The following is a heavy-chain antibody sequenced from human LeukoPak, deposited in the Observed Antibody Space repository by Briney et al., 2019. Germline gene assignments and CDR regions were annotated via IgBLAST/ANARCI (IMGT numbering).Heavy chain of an antibody. CDR2: INWNGGST. J-gene: IGHJ6*03. CDR1: GFTFDDYG. Sequence: GGSLRLSCAASGFTFDDYGMSWVRQAPGKGLEWVSGINWNGGSTGYADSVKGRFTISRDNAKNSLYLQMNSLRAEDTAVYYCARFDSSSGPLDYYYYMDVWGKGTTVTVSS. D-gene: IGHD6-6*01. CDR3: ARFDSSSGPLDYYYYMDV. V-gene: IGHV3-20*04.